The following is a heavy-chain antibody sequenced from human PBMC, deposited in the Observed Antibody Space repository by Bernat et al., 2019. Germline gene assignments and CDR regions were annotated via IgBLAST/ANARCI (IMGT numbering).Heavy chain of an antibody. CDR2: IKRNIDGETT. CDR1: GFTFSDAW. J-gene: IGHJ4*02. D-gene: IGHD1-1*01. Sequence: EVQLVDSGGGLVKPGGSLRLSCAASGFTFSDAWMNWVRQAPGKGLEWVGRIKRNIDGETTDYAAPVKGRFTISRDDSKNTLYLEMNSLDVEDTAVYYCTKDYWNYLDYWGQGTLVTVSS. V-gene: IGHV3-15*07. CDR3: TKDYWNYLDY.